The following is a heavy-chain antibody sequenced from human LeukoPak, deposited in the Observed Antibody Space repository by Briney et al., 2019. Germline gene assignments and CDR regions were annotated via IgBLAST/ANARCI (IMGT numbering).Heavy chain of an antibody. CDR3: AKEDYDFRSVDGMDV. Sequence: GGSLRLSCGASGFTFSTYGMHWVRQAPGKGLEWVAVISYDGSNKYYADSVKGRFTISRDNSKNTLYLQMNSLRAEDTAVYYCAKEDYDFRSVDGMDVWGQGTTVTVSS. CDR1: GFTFSTYG. J-gene: IGHJ6*02. D-gene: IGHD3-3*01. CDR2: ISYDGSNK. V-gene: IGHV3-30*18.